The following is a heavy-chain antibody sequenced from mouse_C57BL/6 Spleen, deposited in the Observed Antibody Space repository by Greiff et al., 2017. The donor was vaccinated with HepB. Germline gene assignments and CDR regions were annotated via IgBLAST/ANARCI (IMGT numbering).Heavy chain of an antibody. J-gene: IGHJ2*01. Sequence: EVKLVESGGGLVKPGGSLKLSCAASGFTFSDYGMHWVRQAPEKGLEWVAYISSGSSTIYYADTVKGRFTISRDNAKNTLFLQMTSLRSEDTAMYYCARGYPVYFDYWGQGTTLTVSS. V-gene: IGHV5-17*01. CDR2: ISSGSSTI. CDR3: ARGYPVYFDY. CDR1: GFTFSDYG.